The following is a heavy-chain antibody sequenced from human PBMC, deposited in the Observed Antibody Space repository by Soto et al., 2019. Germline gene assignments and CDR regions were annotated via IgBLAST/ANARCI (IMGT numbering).Heavy chain of an antibody. J-gene: IGHJ4*02. V-gene: IGHV3-48*02. CDR3: ARVRECGGNCFNIDY. CDR1: GFTFSEYS. CDR2: IYATGSTI. D-gene: IGHD2-15*01. Sequence: GGSLRLSCAASGFTFSEYSMNWVRQAPGKGLEWLSYIYATGSTIYYADSVKGRFTISRDNAKNSLYLQMNSLRDEDTAVYFCARVRECGGNCFNIDYWGQGILVTVSS.